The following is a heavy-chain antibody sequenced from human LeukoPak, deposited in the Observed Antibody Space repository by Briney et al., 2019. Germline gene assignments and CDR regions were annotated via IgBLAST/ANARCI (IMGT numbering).Heavy chain of an antibody. CDR2: INQDGSEL. D-gene: IGHD3-22*01. J-gene: IGHJ2*01. Sequence: GGSLSLSCAASVFTFSNYWMSWVRQAPGKGLEGLANINQDGSELYYLGSVKGRFTISRDNGKNSLYLQINSLRADDTAVYYCARDQGSMIVVRTNNWFFDLWGRGTLVTVSS. V-gene: IGHV3-7*01. CDR1: VFTFSNYW. CDR3: ARDQGSMIVVRTNNWFFDL.